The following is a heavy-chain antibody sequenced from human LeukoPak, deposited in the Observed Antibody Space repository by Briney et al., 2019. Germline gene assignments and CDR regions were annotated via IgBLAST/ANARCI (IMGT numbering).Heavy chain of an antibody. J-gene: IGHJ4*02. D-gene: IGHD2-21*02. Sequence: GGSLRLSCAASGFTFSSYEMNWVRQAPGKGLEWVSYISSRGGTIYYADSVKGRFTISRDNAKNSLYLQVYSLRAEDTAVYYCARDKGDYSFDYWGQGTLVTVSS. V-gene: IGHV3-48*03. CDR3: ARDKGDYSFDY. CDR1: GFTFSSYE. CDR2: ISSRGGTI.